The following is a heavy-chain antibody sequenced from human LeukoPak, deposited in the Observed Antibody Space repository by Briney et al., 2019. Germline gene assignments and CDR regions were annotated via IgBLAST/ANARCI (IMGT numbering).Heavy chain of an antibody. Sequence: GSLRLSCAASGFTFSSYWMHWVRHAPGKGLGWVSRINSDGSSTSYADSVQGRFTISRDNAKNTLYLQMNSRRAEDTAVYYCARDIGAGNDAFDIRGQGTMVTVSS. CDR1: GFTFSSYW. CDR3: ARDIGAGNDAFDI. J-gene: IGHJ3*02. CDR2: INSDGSST. V-gene: IGHV3-74*01. D-gene: IGHD1-1*01.